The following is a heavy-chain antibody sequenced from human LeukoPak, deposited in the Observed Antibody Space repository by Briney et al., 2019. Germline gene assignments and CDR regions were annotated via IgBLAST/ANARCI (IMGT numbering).Heavy chain of an antibody. V-gene: IGHV1-69*05. CDR1: GGTFNSYA. CDR3: AADGTD. J-gene: IGHJ4*02. CDR2: IIPRLGTT. Sequence: GSSVKVSCKTSGGTFNSYAINWVRQAPGQGLEWMGGIIPRLGTTKYIRKVQGRMTITTDESTTTAYMELSSLRSEDTAVYYCAADGTDWGQGTLVTVSS.